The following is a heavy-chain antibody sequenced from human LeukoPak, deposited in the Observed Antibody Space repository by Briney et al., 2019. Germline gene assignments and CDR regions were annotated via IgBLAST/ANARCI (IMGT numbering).Heavy chain of an antibody. V-gene: IGHV3-48*02. J-gene: IGHJ4*02. D-gene: IGHD2-2*01. CDR1: GFTFSNYN. CDR3: ARDGRMGPATYYFDY. Sequence: GGSLRLSCAASGFTFSNYNMNWVRQAPGKGLEWVSYISTSGRAIFYADSVKGRFTISRDNAKNSLFLQMNSLRDEDTAVYYCARDGRMGPATYYFDYWGQGTLVTVSS. CDR2: ISTSGRAI.